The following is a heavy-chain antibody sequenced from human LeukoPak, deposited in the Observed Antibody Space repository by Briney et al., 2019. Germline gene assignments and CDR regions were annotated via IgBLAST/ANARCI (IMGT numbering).Heavy chain of an antibody. CDR1: GYTFTSYG. CDR2: ISAYNGNT. D-gene: IGHD3-22*01. V-gene: IGHV1-18*01. Sequence: ASVKVFCKASGYTFTSYGISWVRQAPGQGLEWMGWISAYNGNTNYAQKLQGRVTMTTDTSTSTAYMELRSPRSDDTAVYYCARWRSYYYDSGGYCFDYWGQGTLVTVSS. CDR3: ARWRSYYYDSGGYCFDY. J-gene: IGHJ4*02.